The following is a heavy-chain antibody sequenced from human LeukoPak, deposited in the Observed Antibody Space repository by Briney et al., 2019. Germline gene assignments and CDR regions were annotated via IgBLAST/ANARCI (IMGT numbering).Heavy chain of an antibody. V-gene: IGHV3-48*03. J-gene: IGHJ3*02. CDR3: ARNRLLWFGEFFDAFDI. Sequence: GGSLRLSCAASGFTFSTYEMTWVRQSPGKGLEWVSYISSSGSTIYYADSVKGRFTISRDNAKNSLYLQMNSLRAEDTAVYYCARNRLLWFGEFFDAFDIWGQGTMVTVSS. CDR2: ISSSGSTI. D-gene: IGHD3-10*01. CDR1: GFTFSTYE.